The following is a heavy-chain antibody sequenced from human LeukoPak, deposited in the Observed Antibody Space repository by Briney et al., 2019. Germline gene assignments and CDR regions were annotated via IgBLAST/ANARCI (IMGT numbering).Heavy chain of an antibody. Sequence: KPGGSLRLSCAASGFTFSSYSMNWVRQAPGKGLEWVSSISSSSRYIYYADSMKGRFTISRDNAKNSLYLQMNSLRAEDTAVYYCARETYCTNTSCPIGDHFDYWGQGTLVTVSS. V-gene: IGHV3-21*01. J-gene: IGHJ4*02. CDR3: ARETYCTNTSCPIGDHFDY. D-gene: IGHD2-2*01. CDR1: GFTFSSYS. CDR2: ISSSSRYI.